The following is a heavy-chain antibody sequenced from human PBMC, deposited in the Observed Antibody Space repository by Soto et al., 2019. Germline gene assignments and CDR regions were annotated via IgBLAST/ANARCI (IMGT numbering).Heavy chain of an antibody. Sequence: QVQLVESGGGLVKPGGSLRLSCAASGFTLSDYYMSGIRQAPGKGLEWVSHISGSGNTIDYADSVKGRFTISRDNAKNSLYLQMNSLRDDDTAVFYCARGRYALDYWGQGTRVTVSS. J-gene: IGHJ4*02. CDR3: ARGRYALDY. CDR2: ISGSGNTI. D-gene: IGHD3-16*01. CDR1: GFTLSDYY. V-gene: IGHV3-11*01.